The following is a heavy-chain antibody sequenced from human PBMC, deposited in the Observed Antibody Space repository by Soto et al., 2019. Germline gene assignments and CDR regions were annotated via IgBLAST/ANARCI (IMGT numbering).Heavy chain of an antibody. Sequence: GGSLRLSCAASGFTFSSYSMNWVRQAPGKGLEWVSSISSSSSYIYYADSVKGRFTISRDNAKNSLYLQMNSLRAEDTAVYYFARVFYDILAGYYWRTRQFDPGGKGTLVTVPS. CDR3: ARVFYDILAGYYWRTRQFDP. CDR1: GFTFSSYS. J-gene: IGHJ5*02. D-gene: IGHD3-9*01. V-gene: IGHV3-21*01. CDR2: ISSSSSYI.